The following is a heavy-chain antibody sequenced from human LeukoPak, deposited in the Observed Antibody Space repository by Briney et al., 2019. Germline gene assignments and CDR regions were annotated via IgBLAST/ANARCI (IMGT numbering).Heavy chain of an antibody. CDR3: ALRNGHSSSSGDY. CDR1: SGSFSGNY. V-gene: IGHV4-34*01. Sequence: SETLSLTCDVYSGSFSGNYWSWLRQPPGKGLEWIGEINHSGSTNYNPSLKSRVTLSVDTSKNQVSLKLTSVSAADTAVYYCALRNGHSSSSGDYWGQGTLVTVSS. J-gene: IGHJ4*02. CDR2: INHSGST. D-gene: IGHD6-6*01.